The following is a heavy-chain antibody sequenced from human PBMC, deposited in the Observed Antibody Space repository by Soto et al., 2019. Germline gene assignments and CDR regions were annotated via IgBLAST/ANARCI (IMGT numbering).Heavy chain of an antibody. CDR2: ISGSGGST. CDR1: GFTFSSYA. Sequence: QLGGSLRLSCAASGFTFSSYAMSWVRQAPGKGLEWVSAISGSGGSTYYADSVKGRFTISRDNSKNTLYLQMNSLRAEDTAVYYCAKGGPLGAGEEGDAFDIWGQGTMVTVSS. D-gene: IGHD7-27*01. V-gene: IGHV3-23*01. CDR3: AKGGPLGAGEEGDAFDI. J-gene: IGHJ3*02.